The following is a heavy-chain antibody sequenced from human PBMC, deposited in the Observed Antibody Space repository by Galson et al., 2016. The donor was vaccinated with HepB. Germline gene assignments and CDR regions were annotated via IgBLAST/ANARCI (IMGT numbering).Heavy chain of an antibody. J-gene: IGHJ4*02. D-gene: IGHD3-10*01. CDR3: ARDEDKGWFGDFYPVVDY. CDR1: HVSINTDAYY. V-gene: IGHV4-39*02. Sequence: SETLSLTCSVSHVSINTDAYYWGWIRQPPGKGLEWIGLISYVGSIHQNPSLKSRVTISVDVSKNQISLKMNSVTAADTAVYYCARDEDKGWFGDFYPVVDYWGQGTLVTVSS. CDR2: ISYVGSI.